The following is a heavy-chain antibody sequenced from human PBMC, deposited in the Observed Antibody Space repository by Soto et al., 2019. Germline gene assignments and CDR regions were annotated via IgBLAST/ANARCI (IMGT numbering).Heavy chain of an antibody. V-gene: IGHV4-39*01. J-gene: IGHJ4*02. CDR3: ARIVGVRNSIGQRYYFDY. CDR1: GGSVSSTSYY. Sequence: SETLSLTCTVSGGSVSSTSYYWGWIRQPPGKGLEWIGSIYYSGSTYYNPSLKSRVTISVDTSKNQFSLKLSSVTAADTAVYYCARIVGVRNSIGQRYYFDYWGQGTLVTVSS. D-gene: IGHD2-21*01. CDR2: IYYSGST.